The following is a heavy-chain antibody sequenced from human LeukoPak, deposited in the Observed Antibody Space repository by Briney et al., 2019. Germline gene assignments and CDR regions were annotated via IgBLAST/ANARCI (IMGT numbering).Heavy chain of an antibody. V-gene: IGHV3-23*01. Sequence: GGSLRLSCPASGFPFNTYVMTWLRQAPGKGPEWISAISESSTSTYYADSVKGRFTISRDNSKNTLYLEMNSLRAEDTAIYYCAKGGESYYNYYYMDVWGKGTTVSVSS. J-gene: IGHJ6*03. D-gene: IGHD3-16*01. CDR3: AKGGESYYNYYYMDV. CDR2: ISESSTST. CDR1: GFPFNTYV.